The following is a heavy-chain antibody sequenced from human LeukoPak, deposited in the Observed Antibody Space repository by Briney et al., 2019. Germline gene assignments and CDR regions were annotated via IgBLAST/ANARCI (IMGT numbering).Heavy chain of an antibody. CDR2: ISGSGGST. V-gene: IGHV3-23*01. CDR3: AKVSGRVVAATFDY. D-gene: IGHD2-15*01. CDR1: GFTFSSYV. Sequence: GASLRLSCAASGFTFSSYVMSWVRQAPGKGLEWVSVISGSGGSTYYADSVKGRFTISRDNSKNTLYLQMNSLRAEDTAVYYCAKVSGRVVAATFDYWGQGTLVTVSS. J-gene: IGHJ4*02.